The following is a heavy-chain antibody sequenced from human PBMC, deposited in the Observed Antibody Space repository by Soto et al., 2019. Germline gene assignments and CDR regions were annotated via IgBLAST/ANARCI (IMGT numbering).Heavy chain of an antibody. D-gene: IGHD3-10*01. J-gene: IGHJ6*02. CDR2: IYYSGST. V-gene: IGHV4-61*01. Sequence: SETLSLTCTVSGGSVSSGSYYWGWIRQPPGKGLEWIGYIYYSGSTNYNPSLKSRVTISVDTSKNQFSLKLSSVTAADTAVYYCARDRYYGSGSYTGYYYGMDVWGQGTTVTVSS. CDR3: ARDRYYGSGSYTGYYYGMDV. CDR1: GGSVSSGSYY.